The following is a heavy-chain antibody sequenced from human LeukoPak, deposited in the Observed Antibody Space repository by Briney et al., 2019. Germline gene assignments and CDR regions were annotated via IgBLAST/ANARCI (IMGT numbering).Heavy chain of an antibody. D-gene: IGHD3-22*01. CDR1: GFTVSSNY. Sequence: GGSLRLSCAASGFTVSSNYMSWVRQAPGKGLEWVSVIYSGGSTYYADSVEGRFTISRDNSKNTLYLQMNSLRAEDTAVYYCASAYYYDSPFDYWGQGTLVTVSS. J-gene: IGHJ4*02. CDR2: IYSGGST. CDR3: ASAYYYDSPFDY. V-gene: IGHV3-53*01.